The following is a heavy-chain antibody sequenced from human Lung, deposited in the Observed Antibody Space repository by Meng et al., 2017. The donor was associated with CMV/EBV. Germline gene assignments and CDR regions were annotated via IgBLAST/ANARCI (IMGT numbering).Heavy chain of an antibody. Sequence: SVKVSCKASGGTFSSYAISWVRQAPGQGLEWMGGIIPIFGTANYAQKFQGRVTITTDESTSTAYMELSSLRSEDTAVYYCARTTYQLKHLSYSSSWYLWLDPWGQGXLVTVSS. V-gene: IGHV1-69*05. CDR3: ARTTYQLKHLSYSSSWYLWLDP. CDR1: GGTFSSYA. CDR2: IIPIFGTA. J-gene: IGHJ5*02. D-gene: IGHD6-13*01.